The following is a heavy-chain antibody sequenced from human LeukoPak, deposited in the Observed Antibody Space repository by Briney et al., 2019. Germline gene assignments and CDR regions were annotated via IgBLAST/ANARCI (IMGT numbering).Heavy chain of an antibody. CDR3: AARYYYDSSGYYYFDY. CDR1: GYTFTSYG. CDR2: ISGYNGHT. V-gene: IGHV1-18*01. J-gene: IGHJ4*02. Sequence: ASVKVSCKASGYTFTSYGISWVRQAPGQGLEWMGWISGYNGHTNYAQKFQGRVTVTTDTSTSTAYMELRSLTSDDTAVYYCAARYYYDSSGYYYFDYWGQGTLVTVSS. D-gene: IGHD3-22*01.